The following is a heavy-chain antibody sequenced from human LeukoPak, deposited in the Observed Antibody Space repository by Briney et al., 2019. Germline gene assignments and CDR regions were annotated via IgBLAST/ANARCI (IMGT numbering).Heavy chain of an antibody. CDR1: GGSFSGYY. CDR3: ARGRVLAVAAAYYFDY. V-gene: IGHV4-34*01. Sequence: PSETLSLTCAVYGGSFSGYYWSWIRQPPGKGLEWIGEFNHSGSTNYNPSLKSRVTISVDTSKNQSSLKLSSVTAADTAVYYCARGRVLAVAAAYYFDYWGQGTLVTVSS. J-gene: IGHJ4*02. CDR2: FNHSGST. D-gene: IGHD6-19*01.